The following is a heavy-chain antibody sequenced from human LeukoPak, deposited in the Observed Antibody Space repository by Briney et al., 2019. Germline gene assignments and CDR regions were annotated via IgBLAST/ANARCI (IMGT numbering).Heavy chain of an antibody. CDR3: ARDRDIVATIPPDY. V-gene: IGHV1-2*02. CDR2: INPNNGNT. Sequence: GASVKVSCEASGYTFTGYYMHWVRQAPGQGLEWMGWINPNNGNTNYAQKFQGRVTMTRDTSISTAYMELSSLRSDDTAVYYCARDRDIVATIPPDYWGQGTLVTVSS. J-gene: IGHJ4*02. CDR1: GYTFTGYY. D-gene: IGHD5-12*01.